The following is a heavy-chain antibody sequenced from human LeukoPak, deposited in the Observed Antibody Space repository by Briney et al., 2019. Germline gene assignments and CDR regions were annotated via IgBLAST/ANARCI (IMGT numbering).Heavy chain of an antibody. Sequence: SETLSLTCSVSGGSISTYYWSWIRRPPGKGLEWIGYIYYSGSTNYNPSLKSRVTISVDTSKNQFSLKLTSVTAADTAVYYCARAQLNLLVDFGMDVRGQGTAVTVSS. D-gene: IGHD1-1*01. V-gene: IGHV4-59*01. J-gene: IGHJ6*02. CDR3: ARAQLNLLVDFGMDV. CDR2: IYYSGST. CDR1: GGSISTYY.